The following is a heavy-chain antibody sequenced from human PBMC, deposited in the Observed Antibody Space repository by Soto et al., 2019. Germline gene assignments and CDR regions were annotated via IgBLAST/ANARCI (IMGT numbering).Heavy chain of an antibody. Sequence: PSEPPYHCPNVVDGSFSGYYGSRLIKNIEKGLEWIGEIKHSGITNYNPSLKSRVTMSEDTSKRQFSLKVNSMTAADKAVYYCARYRRAAVAGYTLDNWGQGILVTGSS. CDR1: DGSFSGYY. CDR3: ARYRRAAVAGYTLDN. CDR2: IKHSGIT. V-gene: IGHV4-34*10. J-gene: IGHJ4*02. D-gene: IGHD6-13*01.